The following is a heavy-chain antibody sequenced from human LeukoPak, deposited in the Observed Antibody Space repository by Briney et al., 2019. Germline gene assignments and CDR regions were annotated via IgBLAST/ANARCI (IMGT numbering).Heavy chain of an antibody. D-gene: IGHD1-26*01. CDR2: IYYSGST. J-gene: IGHJ3*02. CDR3: ARDSWELHAFDI. CDR1: GGSISSGGYY. Sequence: SETLSLTCTVSGGSISSGGYYWSWIRQHPGKGLEWIGYIYYSGSTYYNPSLKSRVTISVDTSKNQFSLKLSSVTAADTAVYYCARDSWELHAFDIWGQGTMVTVSS. V-gene: IGHV4-31*03.